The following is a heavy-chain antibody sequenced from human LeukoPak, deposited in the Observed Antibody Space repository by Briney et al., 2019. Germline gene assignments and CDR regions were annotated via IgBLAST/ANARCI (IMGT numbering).Heavy chain of an antibody. D-gene: IGHD6-19*01. CDR2: IYSSGST. CDR1: GGSISSGGYY. Sequence: SQTLSLTCTVSGGSISSGGYYWSWIRQHPGKGLEWIGYIYSSGSTYYNPSLKSRVTISVDTSKNQFSLKLSSVTAADTAVYYCARDREAIAVAAREFDPWGQGTLATVSS. V-gene: IGHV4-31*03. CDR3: ARDREAIAVAAREFDP. J-gene: IGHJ5*02.